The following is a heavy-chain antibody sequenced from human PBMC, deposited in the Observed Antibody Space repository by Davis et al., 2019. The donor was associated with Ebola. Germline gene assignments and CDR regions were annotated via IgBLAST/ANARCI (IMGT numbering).Heavy chain of an antibody. D-gene: IGHD5-24*01. Sequence: PGGSLRLSCAASGFTFSNSAMSWVRQAPGKGLEWVSAISYSGGTAYYAGSVRGRFTISRDNAKNTVYLEMNSLRDEDTAVYYCARDRRDGYNPFDYWGQGTLVTVSS. CDR3: ARDRRDGYNPFDY. CDR1: GFTFSNSA. V-gene: IGHV3-23*01. J-gene: IGHJ4*02. CDR2: ISYSGGTA.